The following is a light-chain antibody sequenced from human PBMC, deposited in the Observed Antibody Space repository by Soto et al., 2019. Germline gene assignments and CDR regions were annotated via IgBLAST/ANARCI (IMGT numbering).Light chain of an antibody. J-gene: IGLJ2*01. CDR1: SSDIGGYNY. CDR3: NSYTSSSTRV. Sequence: QSALTQPASVSGSPGQSITISCTGTSSDIGGYNYVSWYQHHPGKAPNLLIYEVTNRPSGVSNRFSGSKSGNTASLTISGLQAEHEAVYYCNSYTSSSTRVFGGGTKLTVL. V-gene: IGLV2-14*01. CDR2: EVT.